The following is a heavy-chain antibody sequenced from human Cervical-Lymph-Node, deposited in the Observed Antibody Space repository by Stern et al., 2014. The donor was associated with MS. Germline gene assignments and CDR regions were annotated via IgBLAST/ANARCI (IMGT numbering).Heavy chain of an antibody. CDR1: GFSFNTRGVG. CDR3: ALDPQY. Sequence: ESGPTLVKPTQTLTLTCTFSGFSFNTRGVGVGWSRQSPGKALEWLALIYYNNETRYSPSLRSRLTISRDTSKNQVVLTMANMDPVDTATYYCALDPQYGGQGARVTVAA. J-gene: IGHJ4*02. CDR2: IYYNNET. V-gene: IGHV2-5*01. D-gene: IGHD2-8*01.